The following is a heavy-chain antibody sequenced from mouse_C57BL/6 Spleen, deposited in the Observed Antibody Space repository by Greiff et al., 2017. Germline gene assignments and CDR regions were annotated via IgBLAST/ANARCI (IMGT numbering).Heavy chain of an antibody. CDR2: IHPNSGST. D-gene: IGHD2-3*01. J-gene: IGHJ3*01. CDR1: GYTFTSYW. CDR3: ARATDGYYGVWFAY. V-gene: IGHV1-64*01. Sequence: VQLQQPGAELVKPGASVKLSCKASGYTFTSYWMHWVKQRPGQGLEWIGMIHPNSGSTNYNEKFKSKATLTVDKSSSTVYMQLSSLTSEDSAVYYCARATDGYYGVWFAYWGQGTLVTVSA.